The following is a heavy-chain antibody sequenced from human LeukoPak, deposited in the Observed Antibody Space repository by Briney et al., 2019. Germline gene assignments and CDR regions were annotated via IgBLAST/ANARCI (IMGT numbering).Heavy chain of an antibody. CDR3: ARGHCSSTSCYNYYYYYMDV. D-gene: IGHD2-2*02. CDR2: IIPIFGTA. CDR1: GGTFSSYA. V-gene: IGHV1-69*05. Sequence: SVKVSCKASGGTFSSYAISWVRQAPGQGLEWMGGIIPIFGTANYAQKFQGRVTITTDESTSTAYMELSSLRSEDTAVYYCARGHCSSTSCYNYYYYYMDVWGKGTTVTVSS. J-gene: IGHJ6*03.